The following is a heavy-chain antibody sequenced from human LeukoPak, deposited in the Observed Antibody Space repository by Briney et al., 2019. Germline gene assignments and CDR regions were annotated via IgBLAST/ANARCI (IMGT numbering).Heavy chain of an antibody. Sequence: GGSLRLSCAASGFNFSNAWMSWFRQAPGKGLEWVGRIKSKTDGGTTDYAAPVKGRFTISRDDSKNTLYLQMNSLKTEDTAVYYCTTSMIEYYFDYWGQGTLVTVFS. CDR3: TTSMIEYYFDY. CDR2: IKSKTDGGTT. J-gene: IGHJ4*02. CDR1: GFNFSNAW. D-gene: IGHD3-22*01. V-gene: IGHV3-15*01.